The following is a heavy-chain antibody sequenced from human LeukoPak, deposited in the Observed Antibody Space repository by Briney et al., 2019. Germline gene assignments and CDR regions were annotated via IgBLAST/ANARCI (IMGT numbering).Heavy chain of an antibody. J-gene: IGHJ4*02. CDR3: ARGREDCSSTSCHAPFDY. D-gene: IGHD2-2*01. V-gene: IGHV1-69*05. CDR2: IIPIFGTA. Sequence: ASVKVSCKASGGTFSSYAISWVRQAPGQGLEWMGGIIPIFGTANYAQKFQGRVTITTDESTSTAYMELSSLRSEDTAVYYCARGREDCSSTSCHAPFDYWGQGTLVTVSP. CDR1: GGTFSSYA.